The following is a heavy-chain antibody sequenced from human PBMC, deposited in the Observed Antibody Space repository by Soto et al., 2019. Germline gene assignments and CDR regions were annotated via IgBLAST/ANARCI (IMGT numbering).Heavy chain of an antibody. D-gene: IGHD3-3*01. V-gene: IGHV3-23*01. Sequence: GGSLRLSCAASGFTFSSYAMSWVRQAPGKGLEWVSTISVSGGSTYYADSVKGRFTISRDNSKNMLYLQMNSLRAEDTAVYYCSKPTYYDFWSGYFTWGQGTLVTVSS. CDR3: SKPTYYDFWSGYFT. CDR1: GFTFSSYA. J-gene: IGHJ4*02. CDR2: ISVSGGST.